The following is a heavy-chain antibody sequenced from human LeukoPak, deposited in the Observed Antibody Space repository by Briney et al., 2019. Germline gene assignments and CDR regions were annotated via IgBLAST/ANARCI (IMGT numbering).Heavy chain of an antibody. D-gene: IGHD4-17*01. CDR2: ISPSGENT. J-gene: IGHJ4*02. Sequence: GGSLRLSCAASGLTFSSYAMTWVRQAPGEGLEWVSAISPSGENTYYADSVKGRITISRDNSENTVYLQMNSLRVEDTAVYYCAKEGTTTVTTCFDYWGQGTLVTVSS. CDR1: GLTFSSYA. V-gene: IGHV3-23*01. CDR3: AKEGTTTVTTCFDY.